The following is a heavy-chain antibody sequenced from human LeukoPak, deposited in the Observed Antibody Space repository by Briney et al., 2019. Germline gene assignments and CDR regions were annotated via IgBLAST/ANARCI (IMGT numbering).Heavy chain of an antibody. D-gene: IGHD3-22*01. V-gene: IGHV1-69*13. CDR3: ARSDSFGTDAFDI. CDR1: GGTFSSYA. J-gene: IGHJ3*02. Sequence: VASVKVSCKASGGTFSSYAISWVRQAPRQGLEWMGGIIPIFGTANYAQKFQGRVTITADESTSTAYMELSSLRSEDTAVYYCARSDSFGTDAFDIWGQGTMVTVSS. CDR2: IIPIFGTA.